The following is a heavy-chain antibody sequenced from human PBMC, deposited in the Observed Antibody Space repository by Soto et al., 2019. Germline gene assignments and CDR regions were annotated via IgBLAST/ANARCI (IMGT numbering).Heavy chain of an antibody. CDR1: GFTFSSYA. CDR3: ATDDPHAPFHI. J-gene: IGHJ3*02. D-gene: IGHD2-8*01. CDR2: ISFDETNK. Sequence: PGESPRLSCAASGFTFSSYAMHWVRQLPGKGLEWVSLISFDETNKYYADSVKGRFTISRDNSRNTLYLQMNSLRAEDTAVYYCATDDPHAPFHIRARRTMVTFSS. V-gene: IGHV3-30-3*01.